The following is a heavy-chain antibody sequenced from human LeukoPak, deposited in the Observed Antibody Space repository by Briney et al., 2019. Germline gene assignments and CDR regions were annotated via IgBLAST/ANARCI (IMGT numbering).Heavy chain of an antibody. Sequence: ASVRVSCKASEDTFTGYYIHWVRQAPGQGLEGMGWGNPNNGVTEYAQEFQGRVTMTRDTSLSTASMALSRLRSDDTAVYYCATDHCTRTNCYEDYYHGMDVWGQGTTVTVSS. V-gene: IGHV1-2*02. CDR3: ATDHCTRTNCYEDYYHGMDV. CDR2: GNPNNGVT. CDR1: EDTFTGYY. D-gene: IGHD2-2*01. J-gene: IGHJ6*02.